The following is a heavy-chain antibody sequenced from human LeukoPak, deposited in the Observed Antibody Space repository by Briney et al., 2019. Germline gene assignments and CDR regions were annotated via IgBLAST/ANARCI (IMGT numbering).Heavy chain of an antibody. J-gene: IGHJ4*02. CDR2: INPSGGTT. CDR3: AKDQSSSWYYFDY. CDR1: GYTFTSYY. Sequence: ASVNVSCKASGYTFTSYYIHWVRQPPGQGLEWMGIINPSGGTTGYAQKFQGRVTMTRDTSTSTVYMELSSLRSDDTAVYYCAKDQSSSWYYFDYWGQGILVTVSS. D-gene: IGHD6-13*01. V-gene: IGHV1-46*01.